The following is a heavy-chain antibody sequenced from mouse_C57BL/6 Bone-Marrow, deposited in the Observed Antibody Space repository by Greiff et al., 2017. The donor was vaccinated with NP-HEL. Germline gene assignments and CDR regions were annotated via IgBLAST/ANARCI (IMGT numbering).Heavy chain of an antibody. J-gene: IGHJ3*01. CDR3: ARSNWDWFAY. D-gene: IGHD4-1*01. CDR1: GYTFTSYW. CDR2: FDPNSGGT. Sequence: QVQLQQPGAELVKPGASVKLSCKASGYTFTSYWMHWVKQRPGRGLEWIGRFDPNSGGTKYNEKFKSKATLTVDKPSSTAYMQLSSLTSEDSAVYYCARSNWDWFAYWGQGTLVTVSA. V-gene: IGHV1-72*01.